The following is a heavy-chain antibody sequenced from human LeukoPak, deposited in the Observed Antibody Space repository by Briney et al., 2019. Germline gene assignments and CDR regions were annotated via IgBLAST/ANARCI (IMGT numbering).Heavy chain of an antibody. Sequence: SQTLSLTCTVSGGSISSGNYYWGWIRQPAGKGLEWIGLIYTSGSTNYNPSLKSRVTISVDTSKNQFSLKLCSVTAADTAVYYCARDLGYYYDSSGYAFDIWGQGTMVTVSS. CDR3: ARDLGYYYDSSGYAFDI. CDR2: IYTSGST. V-gene: IGHV4-61*02. CDR1: GGSISSGNYY. D-gene: IGHD3-22*01. J-gene: IGHJ3*02.